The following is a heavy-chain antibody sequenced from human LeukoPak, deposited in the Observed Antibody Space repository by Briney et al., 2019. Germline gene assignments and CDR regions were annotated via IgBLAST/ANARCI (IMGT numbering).Heavy chain of an antibody. J-gene: IGHJ4*02. CDR2: TKQGRTEK. CDR3: ARHTELLGYCSSTSCYPAEYYFDY. D-gene: IGHD2-2*01. Sequence: GGSLTFTCSASGFTCTNYWMIWLRPAQGKGREGVANTKQGRTEKSYVVSVKGRITMSRDNPKNSLFLQMNSLRAEDTAVYYCARHTELLGYCSSTSCYPAEYYFDYWGQGTLVTVSS. V-gene: IGHV3-7*01. CDR1: GFTCTNYW.